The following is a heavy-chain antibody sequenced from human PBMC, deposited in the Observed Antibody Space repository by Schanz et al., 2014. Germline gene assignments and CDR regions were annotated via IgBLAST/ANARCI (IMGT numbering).Heavy chain of an antibody. CDR1: GGTFSSFG. V-gene: IGHV1-69*04. CDR2: IIPILGIG. D-gene: IGHD3-22*01. J-gene: IGHJ4*02. CDR3: ARDYYDSSGYYYCDY. Sequence: VQLEQSGAEVKKPGSSVKVSCKASGGTFSSFGINWVRQAPGQGPEWMGRIIPILGIGNDAQKFQGRLTITADKSTSTAYMELSSLRSEDTAMYYCARDYYDSSGYYYCDYWGQGTLVTVSS.